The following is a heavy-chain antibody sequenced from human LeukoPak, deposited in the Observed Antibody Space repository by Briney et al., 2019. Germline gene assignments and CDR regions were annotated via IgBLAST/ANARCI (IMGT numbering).Heavy chain of an antibody. V-gene: IGHV3-23*01. J-gene: IGHJ4*02. D-gene: IGHD6-13*01. CDR2: FSVTGHRT. CDR1: GFSLNNDA. CDR3: TRVTIAAAGQIDY. Sequence: GGSLRLSCVVSGFSLNNDAMSWVRQAPGKGLEWISGFSVTGHRTYYADSVKGRFTISREVSRDTLYLQMNSLKTEDTAVYYCTRVTIAAAGQIDYWGQGTLVTVSS.